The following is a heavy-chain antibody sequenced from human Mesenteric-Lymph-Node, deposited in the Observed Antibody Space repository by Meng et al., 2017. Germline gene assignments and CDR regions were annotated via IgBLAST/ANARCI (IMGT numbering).Heavy chain of an antibody. CDR3: AREGLVGDLRYFDL. CDR2: INPNSGGA. Sequence: QGQLWQSGAEVKKPGASVKVSCKAFGSTFTGYYIHWVRQAPGQGLEWMGRINPNSGGANYAQKFQGRVTMTRDTSISTAYMELSRLRSDDAAVYYCAREGLVGDLRYFDLWGRGTLVTVSS. D-gene: IGHD3-16*01. CDR1: GSTFTGYY. V-gene: IGHV1-2*06. J-gene: IGHJ2*01.